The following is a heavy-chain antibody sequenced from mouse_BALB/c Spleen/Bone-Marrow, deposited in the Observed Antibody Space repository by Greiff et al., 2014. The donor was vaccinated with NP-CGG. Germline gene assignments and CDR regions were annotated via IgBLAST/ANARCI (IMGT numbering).Heavy chain of an antibody. J-gene: IGHJ1*01. V-gene: IGHV14-3*02. CDR1: GFNIKDTY. CDR2: IDPANGNT. CDR3: SNYSYDCSLFDD. Sequence: VQLQQSGAELVKPGASVKLSCTASGFNIKDTYMHWVKQRPEQGLEWIGRIDPANGNTKYDQKFQGKATITADTSSNTAYLHLSSLTEEATAYYYCSNYSYDCSLFDDWGPGTPVTVSA. D-gene: IGHD2-12*01.